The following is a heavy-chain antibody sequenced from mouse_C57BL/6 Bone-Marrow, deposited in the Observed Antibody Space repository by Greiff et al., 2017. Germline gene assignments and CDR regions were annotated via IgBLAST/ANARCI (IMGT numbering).Heavy chain of an antibody. V-gene: IGHV1-50*01. Sequence: QVQLQQSGAELVKPGASVKLSCKASGYTFTSYWMQWVKQRPGQGLEWIGEIDPSDSYTNYNQKFKGKATLTVDTSSSTAYMQLSSLTSEDSAVYYCARDYDYPSCAYWGQGTLVTVSA. CDR2: IDPSDSYT. CDR3: ARDYDYPSCAY. CDR1: GYTFTSYW. J-gene: IGHJ3*01. D-gene: IGHD2-4*01.